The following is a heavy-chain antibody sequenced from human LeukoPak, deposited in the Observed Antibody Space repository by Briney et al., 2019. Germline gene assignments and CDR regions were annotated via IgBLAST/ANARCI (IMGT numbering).Heavy chain of an antibody. V-gene: IGHV3-33*01. CDR3: ARDSPRNCYFED. J-gene: IGHJ4*02. CDR1: GFPFRIYG. CDR2: IWYDGSNK. Sequence: GGSLRLSCAASGFPFRIYGMHWVRQAPGKGLEWVGVIWYDGSNKVYADSVKGRINISRDNSKNMLFLQMNNLRAEDKALYYWARDSPRNCYFEDWGQGALVTV.